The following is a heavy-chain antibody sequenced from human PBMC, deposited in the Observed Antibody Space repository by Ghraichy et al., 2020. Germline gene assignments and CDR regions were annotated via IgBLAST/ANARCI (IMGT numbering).Heavy chain of an antibody. D-gene: IGHD4-23*01. CDR2: IGTAGDT. Sequence: GGSLRLSCAASGFTFSSYDMHWVRQATGKGLEWVSAIGTAGDTYYPGSVKGRFTISRENAKNSLYLQMNSLRAGDTAVYYCARGHDYGGTDYWGQGTLVTVSS. J-gene: IGHJ4*02. CDR1: GFTFSSYD. CDR3: ARGHDYGGTDY. V-gene: IGHV3-13*01.